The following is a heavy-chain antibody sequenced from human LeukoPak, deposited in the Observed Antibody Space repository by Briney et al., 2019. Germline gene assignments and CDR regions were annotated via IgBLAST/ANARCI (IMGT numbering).Heavy chain of an antibody. CDR2: IYYSGST. CDR3: ARGPPTYSSGPGSPFEFDY. Sequence: PGGSLRLSCAASGFTFSSYSMNWVRQAPGKGLEWIGYIYYSGSTNYNPSLKSRVTISVDTSKNQFSLKLSSVTAADTAVYYCARGPPTYSSGPGSPFEFDYWGQGTLVTVSS. V-gene: IGHV4-59*01. CDR1: GFTFSSYS. D-gene: IGHD6-19*01. J-gene: IGHJ4*02.